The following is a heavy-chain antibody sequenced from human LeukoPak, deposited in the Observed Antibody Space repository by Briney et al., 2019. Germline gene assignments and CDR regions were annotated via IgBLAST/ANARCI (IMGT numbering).Heavy chain of an antibody. J-gene: IGHJ5*02. CDR1: GGSISSHY. Sequence: SETLSPTCTVSGGSISSHYWSWIRQPPGKGLEWIGYIYYSGSTNYNPSLKSRVTISVDTSKNQFSLKLSSVTAADTAVYYCARAYCGGDCYRNWFDPWGQGTLVTVSS. CDR3: ARAYCGGDCYRNWFDP. D-gene: IGHD2-21*02. V-gene: IGHV4-59*11. CDR2: IYYSGST.